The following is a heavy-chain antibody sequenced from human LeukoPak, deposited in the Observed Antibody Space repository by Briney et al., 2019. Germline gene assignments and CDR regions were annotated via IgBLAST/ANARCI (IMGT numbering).Heavy chain of an antibody. CDR1: GGSISSYY. Sequence: PSETLSLTCTVSGGSISSYYWSWIRQPPGKGLEWIGYIYYSGSTNYNPSLKSRVTISVDTSKNQFSLKLSSVTAADTAMYYCARNLYRTDMGIDYWGQGTLVTVSS. V-gene: IGHV4-59*12. CDR3: ARNLYRTDMGIDY. D-gene: IGHD3-16*02. J-gene: IGHJ4*02. CDR2: IYYSGST.